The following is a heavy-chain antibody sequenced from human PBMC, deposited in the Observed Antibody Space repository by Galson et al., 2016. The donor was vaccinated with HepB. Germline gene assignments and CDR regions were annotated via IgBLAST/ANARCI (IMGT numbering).Heavy chain of an antibody. Sequence: SVKVSCKASGYTFTTYFIHWVRQAPGQGLEWMGRINPSGGSTTYSQKFQGRVTMTRDTSTSTVFMDVSSLRSEDTAVYYCALGRLAYFFEHWGQGTLISVSS. V-gene: IGHV1-46*01. J-gene: IGHJ4*02. CDR3: ALGRLAYFFEH. CDR1: GYTFTTYF. CDR2: INPSGGST.